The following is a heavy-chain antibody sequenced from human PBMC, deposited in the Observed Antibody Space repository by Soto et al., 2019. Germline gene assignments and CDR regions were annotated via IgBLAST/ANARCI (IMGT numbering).Heavy chain of an antibody. V-gene: IGHV4-31*03. J-gene: IGHJ3*02. Sequence: TLSLTCTVSGGSISSGNYFWGWIRQHPGKGLEWIAYMSYSGTTHYNPSLRTRVIVSLDTSMNQFSLKLSSVTAADTAVYFCARYCSGGTCQYAFDIWGQGTMVTVSS. D-gene: IGHD2-15*01. CDR1: GGSISSGNYF. CDR3: ARYCSGGTCQYAFDI. CDR2: MSYSGTT.